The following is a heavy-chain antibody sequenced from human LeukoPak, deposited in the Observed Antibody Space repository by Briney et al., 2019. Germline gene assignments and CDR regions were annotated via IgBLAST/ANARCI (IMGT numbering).Heavy chain of an antibody. CDR1: GGSISSGDYY. Sequence: PSETLSLTCTVSGGSISSGDYYWSWIRQLPGKGLEWIGYIYYSGSTYYNPSLKSRVTISVDTSKNQFSLKLSSVTAADTAVYYCARGRGGWYYDYFDYWGQGTLVTVSS. CDR2: IYYSGST. J-gene: IGHJ4*02. CDR3: ARGRGGWYYDYFDY. D-gene: IGHD6-19*01. V-gene: IGHV4-30-4*01.